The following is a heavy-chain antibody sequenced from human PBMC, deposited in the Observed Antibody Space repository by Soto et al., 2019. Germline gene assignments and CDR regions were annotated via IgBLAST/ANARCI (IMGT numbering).Heavy chain of an antibody. CDR1: GFTFSSYG. CDR2: ISYDGSNK. Sequence: QVQLVESGGGVVQPGRSLRLSCAASGFTFSSYGMHWVRQAPGKGLEWVAVISYDGSNKYYADSVKGRFTISGDNSKNTLYLQMNSLRAEDTAVYYCAKDYGGNSEGAFDIWGQGTMVTVSS. D-gene: IGHD4-17*01. V-gene: IGHV3-30*18. CDR3: AKDYGGNSEGAFDI. J-gene: IGHJ3*02.